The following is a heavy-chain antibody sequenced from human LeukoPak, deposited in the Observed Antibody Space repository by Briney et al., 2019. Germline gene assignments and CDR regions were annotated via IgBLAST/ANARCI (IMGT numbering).Heavy chain of an antibody. CDR3: ARDHDPDYYDSSGYYDY. CDR1: GGTFSSYA. CDR2: IIPIFGTA. V-gene: IGHV1-69*05. D-gene: IGHD3-22*01. J-gene: IGHJ4*02. Sequence: SVKVSCKASGGTFSSYAISWVRQAPGQGLEWMGRIIPIFGTANYAQKFQGRVTIITDESTSTAYMELSSLRSEDTAVYYCARDHDPDYYDSSGYYDYWGQGTLVTVSS.